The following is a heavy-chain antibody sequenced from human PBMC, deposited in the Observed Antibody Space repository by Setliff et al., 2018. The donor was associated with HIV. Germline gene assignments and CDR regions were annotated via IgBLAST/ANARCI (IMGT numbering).Heavy chain of an antibody. CDR3: ARGAGLLNNAGATDY. J-gene: IGHJ4*02. V-gene: IGHV1-2*02. D-gene: IGHD1-26*01. Sequence: ASVKVSCKTSGYTFTAYYIHWVRQAPGQGLEWMGWINSNNGGTKYAQNFQGRVTMTRDTSITTAYMELSSLISEDTAVYYCARGAGLLNNAGATDYWGQGTLVTVSS. CDR2: INSNNGGT. CDR1: GYTFTAYY.